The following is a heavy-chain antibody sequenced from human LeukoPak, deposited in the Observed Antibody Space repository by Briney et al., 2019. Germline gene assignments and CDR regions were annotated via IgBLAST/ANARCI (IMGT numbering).Heavy chain of an antibody. J-gene: IGHJ5*02. CDR3: ARMEQWPPNGWFDP. Sequence: PSQTLSLTCALSGDTVSSNTAAWHCTRQSPSRGLEWLARIYYRSQYYTDYAVSVKSRITINPDTSKNQFSLQLNSVTPDDTAVYYCARMEQWPPNGWFDPWGQGTLVTVSS. CDR2: IYYRSQYYT. V-gene: IGHV6-1*01. D-gene: IGHD1/OR15-1a*01. CDR1: GDTVSSNTAA.